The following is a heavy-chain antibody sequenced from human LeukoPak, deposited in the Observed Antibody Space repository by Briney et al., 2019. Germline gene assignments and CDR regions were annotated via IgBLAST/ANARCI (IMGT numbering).Heavy chain of an antibody. V-gene: IGHV3-23*01. CDR1: GFTFATYS. J-gene: IGHJ3*01. CDR2: IFGSASKI. D-gene: IGHD2-15*01. Sequence: GGSLRLYCTTSGFTFATYSMSWVRQAPGQGLEWLPSIFGSASKIYHADSVKGRFTVSRDDSKNPLYLQMNGLTLKDTALSHRLKDRVPDSRCSLDVWGRGTMATVSA. CDR3: LKDRVPDSRCSLDV.